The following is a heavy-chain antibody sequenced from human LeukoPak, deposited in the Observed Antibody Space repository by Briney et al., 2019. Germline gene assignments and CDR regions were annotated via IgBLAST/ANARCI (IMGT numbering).Heavy chain of an antibody. V-gene: IGHV4-34*01. D-gene: IGHD3-3*01. CDR2: INHSGST. CDR1: GGSFSGYY. Sequence: SETLSLTCAVYGGSFSGYYWSWIRQPPGKGLEWIGEINHSGSTNYNPSLKSRVTISVDTSKNQFSLKLSSVTAADTAVYYCARHGMTQYYDFWSGYYSHFDYWAQGTLVTVSS. CDR3: ARHGMTQYYDFWSGYYSHFDY. J-gene: IGHJ4*02.